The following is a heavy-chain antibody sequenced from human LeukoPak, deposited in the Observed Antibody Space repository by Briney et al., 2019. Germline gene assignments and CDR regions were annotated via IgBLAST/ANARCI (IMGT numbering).Heavy chain of an antibody. Sequence: GGSLRLSCAASGFTVSSNYMSWVRQAPGKGLEWVSVIYSGGSTYYADSVKGRFTISRGNSKNTLYLQMNSLRAEDTAVYYCARASDIVDNAFDIWGQGTMVTVSS. D-gene: IGHD2-15*01. CDR2: IYSGGST. V-gene: IGHV3-66*01. CDR3: ARASDIVDNAFDI. CDR1: GFTVSSNY. J-gene: IGHJ3*02.